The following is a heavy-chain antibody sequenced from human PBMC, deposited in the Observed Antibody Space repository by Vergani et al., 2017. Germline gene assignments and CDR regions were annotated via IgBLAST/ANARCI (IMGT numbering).Heavy chain of an antibody. CDR1: GDAISRDTYS. D-gene: IGHD2-8*01. CDR2: VYYSGTT. CDR3: AREGYCTNGGCFTLFDV. V-gene: IGHV4-30-2*01. J-gene: IGHJ4*02. Sequence: QLQLQESDSRLVNPSQTLSLTCTLSGDAISRDTYSWNWVRQPPGKPLEWIGSVYYSGTTYYNPSLGGRVTMSIDPSTHQFSLNLRSVTAADTAVYYCAREGYCTNGGCFTLFDVWGQGALVTVSS.